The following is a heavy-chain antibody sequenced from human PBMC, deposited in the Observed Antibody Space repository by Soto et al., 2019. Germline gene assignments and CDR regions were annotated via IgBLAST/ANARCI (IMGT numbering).Heavy chain of an antibody. V-gene: IGHV1-18*01. CDR3: AGGGYYDDVWKKLNYYGLDV. CDR1: GYTFIRYG. Sequence: QVQLVQSAAEVKKPGASVKVTCKASGYTFIRYGITWVRQAPGQGLEWVGWISPYNDYTEYAQKFHGRVTMTTDTTSRAVTMGMIGLSLDDTAVYYCAGGGYYDDVWKKLNYYGLDVWGQGTTVTVSS. CDR2: ISPYNDYT. J-gene: IGHJ6*02. D-gene: IGHD3-16*01.